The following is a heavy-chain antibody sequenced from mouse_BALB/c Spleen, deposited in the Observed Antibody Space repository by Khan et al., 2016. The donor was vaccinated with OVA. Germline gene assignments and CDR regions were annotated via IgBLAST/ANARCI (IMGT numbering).Heavy chain of an antibody. CDR1: GFTFNSYV. D-gene: IGHD1-2*01. Sequence: EVELVESGGDLVKPGGSLKLSCAASGFTFNSYVMSWVRQTPDKRLEWVAAISSGGSYTNYPDSVKGRFTLSRDNAKNTLYLQMSSLKSEDTAMYCCTRHCFTTAAAWFAYWGQGTLVTVSA. CDR2: ISSGGSYT. CDR3: TRHCFTTAAAWFAY. V-gene: IGHV5-6*01. J-gene: IGHJ3*01.